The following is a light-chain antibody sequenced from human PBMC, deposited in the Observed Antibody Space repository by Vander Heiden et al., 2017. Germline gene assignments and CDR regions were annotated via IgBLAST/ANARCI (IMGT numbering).Light chain of an antibody. CDR1: QGISTH. Sequence: IHFTHSPSSLSASVGDRVTITCRASQGISTHLVWYQQKPGKAPKLLIYAASTLQSGVPSRFSGSGSGTDFTLTISSLQPEDFATYYCQQLNDYPTTFGAGTEV. J-gene: IGKJ4*01. CDR3: QQLNDYPTT. V-gene: IGKV1-9*01. CDR2: AAS.